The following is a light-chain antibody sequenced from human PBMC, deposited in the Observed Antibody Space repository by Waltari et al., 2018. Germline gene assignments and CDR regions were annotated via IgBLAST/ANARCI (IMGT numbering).Light chain of an antibody. CDR2: LGS. V-gene: IGKV2-28*01. CDR3: MQALQTPYT. Sequence: DIMMTQSPLSLPVTPGEPASISCRSSQSLLHDGGDTQLEWYVKKPGQSPHLLIYLGSHRASGVPDRLSGSGSGTDFTLKISRVEAEDAGLYYCMQALQTPYTFGQGTKLEI. J-gene: IGKJ2*01. CDR1: QSLLHDGGDTQ.